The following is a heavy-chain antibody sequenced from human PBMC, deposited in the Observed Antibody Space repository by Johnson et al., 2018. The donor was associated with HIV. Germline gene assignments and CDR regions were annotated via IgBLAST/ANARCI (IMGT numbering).Heavy chain of an antibody. D-gene: IGHD6-13*01. CDR1: GFTFSSYG. CDR3: ARGSIAAAGWGAFDI. J-gene: IGHJ3*02. V-gene: IGHV3-13*01. Sequence: VQLVESGGGVVQPGRSLRLSCAASGFTFSSYGMHWVRQAPGKGLEWVSGIGTTGDTYYPGSVKGRFTISRENATKSLYLQMNSLRAGDTAVYYCARGSIAAAGWGAFDIWGQGTVVTVSS. CDR2: IGTTGDT.